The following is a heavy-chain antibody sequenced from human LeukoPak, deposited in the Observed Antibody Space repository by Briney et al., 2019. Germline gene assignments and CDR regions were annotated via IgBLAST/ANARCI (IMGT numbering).Heavy chain of an antibody. CDR2: IIPILGIA. D-gene: IGHD1-26*01. CDR3: ARDQRVGATGYFDY. V-gene: IGHV1-69*04. CDR1: GGTFSSYA. J-gene: IGHJ4*02. Sequence: SVKVSCKASGGTFSSYAISWVRQAPGQGLEWMGRIIPILGIANYAQKFQGRVTITADESTSTAYMELSSLRSEDTAVYYCARDQRVGATGYFDYWGQGTLVTVSS.